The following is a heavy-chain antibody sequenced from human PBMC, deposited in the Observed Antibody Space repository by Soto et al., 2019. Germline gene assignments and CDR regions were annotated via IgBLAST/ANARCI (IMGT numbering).Heavy chain of an antibody. V-gene: IGHV4-59*01. CDR1: GGSISSYD. CDR3: ASHRSGYAFQ. D-gene: IGHD5-12*01. CDR2: LYYSGIT. J-gene: IGHJ4*02. Sequence: SETLSLTCTVAGGSISSYDWSWIRQPPGKGLGWIGYLYYSGITNYNPSLKSRVSTSLDPAKNQFSLKLTSVTAADTAVYYCASHRSGYAFQWGQGTLVTVSS.